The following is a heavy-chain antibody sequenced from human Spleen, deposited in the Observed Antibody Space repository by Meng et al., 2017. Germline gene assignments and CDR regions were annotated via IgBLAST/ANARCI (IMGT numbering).Heavy chain of an antibody. CDR1: GGSFSDYY. D-gene: IGHD4-11*01. CDR3: ARGPTTMAHDFDY. CDR2: INHNGST. V-gene: IGHV4-34*01. Sequence: QLQLHDGGARLVNPADSPSVTRLSSGGSFSDYYWRWIRQPPGKGLEWIGEINHNGSTNYNPSLESRATISVDTSQNNLSLKLSSVTAADSAVYYCARGPTTMAHDFDYWGQGTLVTASS. J-gene: IGHJ4*02.